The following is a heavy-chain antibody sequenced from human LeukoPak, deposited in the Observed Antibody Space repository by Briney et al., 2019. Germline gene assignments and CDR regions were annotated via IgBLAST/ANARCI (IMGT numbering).Heavy chain of an antibody. CDR3: ARENTKGSSSYMDV. J-gene: IGHJ6*03. V-gene: IGHV4-59*01. D-gene: IGHD3-10*01. CDR2: IYYSGST. CDR1: GGSISSYY. Sequence: SETLSLTCTVSGGSISSYYWSWIRQPPGKGLEWTGYIYYSGSTNYNPSLKSRVTISVDTAKNQFSLKLSSVTAADTAVYYCARENTKGSSSYMDVWGKGTTVTVSS.